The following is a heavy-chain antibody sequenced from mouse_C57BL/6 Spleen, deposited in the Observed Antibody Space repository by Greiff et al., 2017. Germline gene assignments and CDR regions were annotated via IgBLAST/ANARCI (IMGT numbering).Heavy chain of an antibody. J-gene: IGHJ3*01. CDR1: GYTFTDYE. V-gene: IGHV1-15*01. CDR2: IDPETGGT. D-gene: IGHD4-1*01. CDR3: TREETGSAWFAY. Sequence: QVQLQQSGAELVRPGASVTLSCKASGYTFTDYEMHWVKQTPVHGLEWIGAIDPETGGTAYTQKFKGKAILTADKSSSTAYMELRSLTSEASAVYYCTREETGSAWFAYWGQGTLVTVSA.